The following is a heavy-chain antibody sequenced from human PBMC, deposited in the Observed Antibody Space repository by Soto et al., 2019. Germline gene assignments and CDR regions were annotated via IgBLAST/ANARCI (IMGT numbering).Heavy chain of an antibody. Sequence: QVQLVESGGGVVQPGRSLRLSCAASGFTFSSYAMHWVRQAPGKGLEWVAVISYDGSNKYYADSVKGRFTISRDNSKNTLYLQMNSLRAEDTAVYYCAREGYSGSGVVDYWGQGTLVTVSS. CDR1: GFTFSSYA. D-gene: IGHD1-26*01. V-gene: IGHV3-30-3*01. J-gene: IGHJ4*02. CDR3: AREGYSGSGVVDY. CDR2: ISYDGSNK.